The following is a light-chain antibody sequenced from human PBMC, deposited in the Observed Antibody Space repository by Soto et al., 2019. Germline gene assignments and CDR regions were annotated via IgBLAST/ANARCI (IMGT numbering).Light chain of an antibody. CDR2: SNN. V-gene: IGLV1-44*01. Sequence: QSALTQPPSASGTPGQSVTISCCGSSSNIGSNPVNWSQQLPGTAPKLLIYSNNRRPSGVPDRFSGSKSDTSASLAISGLQSEDECDYYCAAWDDSMNVYVFGTGTKATVL. J-gene: IGLJ1*01. CDR1: SSNIGSNP. CDR3: AAWDDSMNVYV.